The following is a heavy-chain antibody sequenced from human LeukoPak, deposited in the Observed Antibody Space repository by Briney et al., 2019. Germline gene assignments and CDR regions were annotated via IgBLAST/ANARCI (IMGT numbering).Heavy chain of an antibody. D-gene: IGHD2-2*01. CDR2: IKQDGSEK. CDR3: ARDDCSSISCYHNWFDP. J-gene: IGHJ5*02. Sequence: PGGSLRLSCAAFGFTFSSYWMSWVRQAPGKGLEWVANIKQDGSEKYYVDSVKGRFTISRDNAKNSLYLQMNSLRAEDTAVYYCARDDCSSISCYHNWFDPWGREPWSPSPQ. CDR1: GFTFSSYW. V-gene: IGHV3-7*01.